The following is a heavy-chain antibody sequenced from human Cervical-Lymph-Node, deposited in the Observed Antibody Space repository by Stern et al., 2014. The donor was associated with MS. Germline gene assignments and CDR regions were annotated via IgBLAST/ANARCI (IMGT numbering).Heavy chain of an antibody. D-gene: IGHD4-17*01. CDR3: ARSSVTTPNAFDI. J-gene: IGHJ3*02. CDR1: GGSISSGGYS. V-gene: IGHV4-30-2*01. CDR2: IYHSGST. Sequence: QLQLQESGSGLVKPSQTLSLTCAVSGGSISSGGYSWSWIRQPPGKGLEWIGYIYHSGSTYYNPSLKSRVTISVDRSKNQSSLKLSSVTAADTAVYYCARSSVTTPNAFDIWGQGTMVTVSS.